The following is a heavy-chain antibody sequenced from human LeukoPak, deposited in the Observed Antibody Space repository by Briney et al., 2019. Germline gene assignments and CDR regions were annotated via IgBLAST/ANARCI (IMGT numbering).Heavy chain of an antibody. CDR2: INTNTGNP. Sequence: ASVKVSCKASGYTFTSYAMNWVRQAPGQGLEWMGWINTNTGNPTYAQGFAGRFVFSLDTSVSTAYLQINNLEAEDTAVYYCARESAAGLYWGQGTLVTVSS. J-gene: IGHJ4*02. CDR3: ARESAAGLY. D-gene: IGHD6-13*01. CDR1: GYTFTSYA. V-gene: IGHV7-4-1*02.